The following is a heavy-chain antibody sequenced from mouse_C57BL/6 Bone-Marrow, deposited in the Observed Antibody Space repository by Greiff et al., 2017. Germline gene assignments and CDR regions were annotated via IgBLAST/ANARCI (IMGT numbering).Heavy chain of an antibody. CDR3: ARWGANWDPFDY. V-gene: IGHV1-80*01. CDR1: GYAFSSYW. Sequence: VQLQQSGAELVKPGASVKISCKASGYAFSSYWMNWVKQRPGKGLEWIGQIYPGDGDTNYNGKFKGKATLTADKSSSTAYMQLSSLTSEDSAVYVCARWGANWDPFDYWGQGTTLTVSS. D-gene: IGHD4-1*01. CDR2: IYPGDGDT. J-gene: IGHJ2*01.